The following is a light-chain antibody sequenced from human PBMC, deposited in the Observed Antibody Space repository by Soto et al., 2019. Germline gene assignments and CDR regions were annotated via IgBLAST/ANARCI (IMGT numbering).Light chain of an antibody. V-gene: IGLV2-14*01. CDR3: SSSTTRGTLV. CDR2: AVS. J-gene: IGLJ3*02. Sequence: QSVLTQPASVSGSPGQSITISCSGTSSDIGAYNYVAWYQHHPGEAPKLIIYAVSDRPSGVSYRFSGSKSGNTASLTISGLQAEDEAHYYCSSSTTRGTLVFGGGTQLTVL. CDR1: SSDIGAYNY.